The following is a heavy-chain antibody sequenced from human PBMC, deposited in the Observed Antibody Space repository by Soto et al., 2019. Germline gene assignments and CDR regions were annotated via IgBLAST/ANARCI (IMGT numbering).Heavy chain of an antibody. D-gene: IGHD3-22*01. CDR3: ARDSYDSSGYYSTLNY. Sequence: EVQLVESGGGLVQPGGSLRLSCAASGFTFSSYSMNWVRQAPGKGLEWVSYISSSSSTIYYADSVKGRFTISRDNAKNALYLQMNSLRAEDTAVDYCARDSYDSSGYYSTLNYWGQGTLVTVSS. J-gene: IGHJ4*02. V-gene: IGHV3-48*01. CDR1: GFTFSSYS. CDR2: ISSSSSTI.